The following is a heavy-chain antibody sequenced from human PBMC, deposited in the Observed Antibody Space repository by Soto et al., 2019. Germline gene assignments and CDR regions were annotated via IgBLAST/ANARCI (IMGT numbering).Heavy chain of an antibody. V-gene: IGHV1-46*01. D-gene: IGHD6-19*01. Sequence: ASVKVSCKASGYIFTRYYMHWVRQAPVQGLERMGTIDPSDGSTSYAQKFQGRVTMTRDTSTSTVYMELSSLRSEDTAVYYCARGAVAGIFDYWGQGTLVTASS. CDR1: GYIFTRYY. CDR3: ARGAVAGIFDY. CDR2: IDPSDGST. J-gene: IGHJ4*02.